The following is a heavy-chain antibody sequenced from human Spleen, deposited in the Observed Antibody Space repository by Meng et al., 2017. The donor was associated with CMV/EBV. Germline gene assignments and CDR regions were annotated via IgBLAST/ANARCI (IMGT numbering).Heavy chain of an antibody. CDR1: GFTFSSYW. CDR3: ARDSGEPRGISPYYGMDV. D-gene: IGHD3-10*01. Sequence: GGSLRLSCAASGFTFSSYWMSWVRQAPGKGLEWVANIKQDGSEKYYVDSVKGRFTISRDNAKNSLYLQMNSLRAEDTAVYYCARDSGEPRGISPYYGMDVWGQGTTVTSP. V-gene: IGHV3-7*01. J-gene: IGHJ6*02. CDR2: IKQDGSEK.